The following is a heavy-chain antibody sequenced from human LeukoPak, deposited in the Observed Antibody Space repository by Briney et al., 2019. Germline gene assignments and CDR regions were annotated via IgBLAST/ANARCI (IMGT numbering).Heavy chain of an antibody. CDR2: IYTSGST. CDR3: ARHLYSSSSPLDY. CDR1: GGSIRSYF. Sequence: SETLSLTCTVSGGSIRSYFWSWIRQPPGKGLEWIGYIYTSGSTNYNPSLKSRVTISVDTSKNQFSLKLSSVTAADTAVYYCARHLYSSSSPLDYWGQGTLVTVSS. J-gene: IGHJ4*02. D-gene: IGHD6-6*01. V-gene: IGHV4-4*09.